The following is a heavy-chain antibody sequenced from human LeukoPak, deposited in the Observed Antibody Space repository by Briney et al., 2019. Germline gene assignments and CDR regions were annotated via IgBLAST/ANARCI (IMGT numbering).Heavy chain of an antibody. D-gene: IGHD5-12*01. CDR1: GFTFDDYA. J-gene: IGHJ4*02. Sequence: GGSLRLSCAASGFTFDDYAMHWVRQAPGKGLEWVSGINWNSGSIAYADSVRGRFTISRDNAKNSLSLQMNSLRAEDTAVYYCVRDGGVSGYDLLDYWGQGTLVTVSS. V-gene: IGHV3-9*01. CDR2: INWNSGSI. CDR3: VRDGGVSGYDLLDY.